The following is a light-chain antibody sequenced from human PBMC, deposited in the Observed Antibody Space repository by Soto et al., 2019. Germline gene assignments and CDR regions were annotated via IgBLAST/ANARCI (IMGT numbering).Light chain of an antibody. CDR3: QEYNGYSWT. J-gene: IGKJ1*01. V-gene: IGKV1-5*01. Sequence: DIQMTQSPSTLSASVGDRVSITCRASQSIDIWLAWYQQKPGKAPKLLIYDASSLDSGVPLRFSGSGSGTEFTLTITNLQPDDFATYYCQEYNGYSWTFGQGTKVDI. CDR2: DAS. CDR1: QSIDIW.